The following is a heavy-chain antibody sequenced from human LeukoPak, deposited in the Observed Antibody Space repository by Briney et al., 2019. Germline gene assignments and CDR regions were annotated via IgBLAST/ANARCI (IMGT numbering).Heavy chain of an antibody. V-gene: IGHV4-39*01. Sequence: KPSEPLALTCTVSGASISSSNYYWGWIRQPPGKGLEWIGSIYYGGSTYYNPSLKSRVSMSVDTSKNQLSLNLRSVIAADTAVYYCARHSSGWYSFEYWGQGTLVTVFS. J-gene: IGHJ4*02. CDR2: IYYGGST. D-gene: IGHD6-19*01. CDR1: GASISSSNYY. CDR3: ARHSSGWYSFEY.